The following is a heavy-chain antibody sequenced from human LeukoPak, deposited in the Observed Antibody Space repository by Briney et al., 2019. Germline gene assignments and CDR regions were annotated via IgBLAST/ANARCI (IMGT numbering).Heavy chain of an antibody. D-gene: IGHD6-13*01. CDR1: GGSFSGYY. V-gene: IGHV4-34*01. CDR2: INHSGGT. CDR3: ASIAGDSSSWYRAYYFDY. J-gene: IGHJ4*02. Sequence: SETLSLTCAVYGGSFSGYYWSWIRQPPGKGLEWIGEINHSGGTNYNPSLKSRVTISVDTSKNQFSLKLSSVTAADTAVYYCASIAGDSSSWYRAYYFDYWGQGTLVTVSS.